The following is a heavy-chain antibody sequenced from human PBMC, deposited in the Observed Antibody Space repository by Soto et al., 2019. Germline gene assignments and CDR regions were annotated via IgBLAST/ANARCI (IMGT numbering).Heavy chain of an antibody. CDR1: GGSMNSGGYS. D-gene: IGHD2-8*01. Sequence: SVTLSLTCAVSGGSMNSGGYSWGWIRQPPGKRLEWLGYIYLSGSTSYNPSLNSRVTISVDRSKNQFSLKLFSVTAADPALYYCASHCTSTNCTPAGGSNSWR. CDR2: IYLSGST. CDR3: ASHCTSTNCTPAGGSNS. J-gene: IGHJ5*01. V-gene: IGHV4-30-2*01.